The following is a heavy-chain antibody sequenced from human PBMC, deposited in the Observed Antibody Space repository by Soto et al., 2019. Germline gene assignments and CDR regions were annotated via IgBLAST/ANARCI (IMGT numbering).Heavy chain of an antibody. V-gene: IGHV4-59*01. CDR3: ARVGFYDFWSGYYSAPFANWFDP. Sequence: ETLSLTCTVSGGSISSYYWSWIRQPPGKGLEWIGYIYYSGSTNYNPSLKSRVTISVDTSKNQFSLKLSSVTAADTAVYYCARVGFYDFWSGYYSAPFANWFDPWSQGTLVTVSS. CDR2: IYYSGST. D-gene: IGHD3-3*01. J-gene: IGHJ5*02. CDR1: GGSISSYY.